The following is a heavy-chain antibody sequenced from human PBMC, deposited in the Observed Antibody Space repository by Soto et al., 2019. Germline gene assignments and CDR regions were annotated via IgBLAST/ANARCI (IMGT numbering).Heavy chain of an antibody. CDR3: AHSGEFTAVSFDY. CDR1: GFSLTTNGVG. D-gene: IGHD3-10*01. V-gene: IGHV2-5*02. J-gene: IGHJ4*02. CDR2: IYWDDDK. Sequence: SGSTLVNPTQTLTLTCNFSGFSLTTNGVGVGWIRQAPGKALEWLAVIYWDDDKRYSPSLRSRLTVTRDTSKDQVVLTMTNVDPVDTGTYFCAHSGEFTAVSFDYWGQGTLVTVSS.